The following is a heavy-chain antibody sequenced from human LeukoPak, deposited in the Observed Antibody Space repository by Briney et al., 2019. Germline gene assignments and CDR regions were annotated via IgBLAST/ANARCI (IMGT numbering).Heavy chain of an antibody. J-gene: IGHJ4*02. V-gene: IGHV3-15*01. CDR2: IKSKTDGGTT. CDR3: TTDRGFYYDSSGYPVDFDY. Sequence: PGGSLRLSCAASGFTFSNAWMSWVRQAPGKGLEWVGRIKSKTDGGTTDYAAPVKGRFTISRDDSKNTLYLQMNSLKTEDTAVYYCTTDRGFYYDSSGYPVDFDYWGQGTLVTVSS. CDR1: GFTFSNAW. D-gene: IGHD3-22*01.